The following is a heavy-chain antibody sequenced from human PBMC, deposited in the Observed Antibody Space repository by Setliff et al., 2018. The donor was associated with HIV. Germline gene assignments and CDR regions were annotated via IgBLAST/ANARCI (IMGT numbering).Heavy chain of an antibody. D-gene: IGHD3-22*01. Sequence: PSETLSLTCTVSGASINSNNYHWGWIRQTPGKGLEWIATFYYSGSTTYNPSLRSSVTIYVDTSENQLSLKLSSVSAADTAVYDCARWGTMIVVGGGIDSWGQGTLVTVSS. J-gene: IGHJ4*02. CDR1: GASINSNNYH. CDR2: FYYSGST. V-gene: IGHV4-39*01. CDR3: ARWGTMIVVGGGIDS.